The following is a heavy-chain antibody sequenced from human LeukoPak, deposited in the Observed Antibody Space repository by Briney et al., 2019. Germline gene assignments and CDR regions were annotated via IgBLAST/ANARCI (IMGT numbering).Heavy chain of an antibody. D-gene: IGHD3-10*02. CDR2: ISSSSSTI. V-gene: IGHV3-48*03. CDR1: GFTSCSYE. J-gene: IGHJ6*04. Sequence: GGSPRLSCAASGFTSCSYEINWVRQAPGTGLEWVSYISSSSSTIYYTDSVKGRFTISRDNAKNSLYLHMNSLRAEDTAVYYCAELGITMIGGVWGKGTTVTIAS. CDR3: AELGITMIGGV.